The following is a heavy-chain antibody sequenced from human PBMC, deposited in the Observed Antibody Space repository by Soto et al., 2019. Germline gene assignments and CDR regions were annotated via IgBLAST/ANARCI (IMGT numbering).Heavy chain of an antibody. V-gene: IGHV3-30*18. J-gene: IGHJ6*02. CDR1: RFIFSNYG. D-gene: IGHD4-4*01. CDR3: AKDGSNFYYYYGMAG. CDR2: ISDDGSKK. Sequence: GGSLRLSCAASRFIFSNYGMHWVRQAPGKGLEWLAVISDDGSKKYYADSVKGRFTTSRDNSNNTLYLQMNSLRAEDTAVYYCAKDGSNFYYYYGMAGWGQGNPGHRLL.